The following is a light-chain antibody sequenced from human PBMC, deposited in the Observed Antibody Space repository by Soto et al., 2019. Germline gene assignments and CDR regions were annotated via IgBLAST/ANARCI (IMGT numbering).Light chain of an antibody. Sequence: EIVLTQSPATLSVSPPERATRSCRASQSVRTNLAWYQQQPGQAPRLLISGASTRATGIPARFSGSGSETDFTLTISSLQSEDFAVYYCQHYASWPLTFGGGTKVDIK. CDR1: QSVRTN. CDR2: GAS. J-gene: IGKJ4*01. V-gene: IGKV3-15*01. CDR3: QHYASWPLT.